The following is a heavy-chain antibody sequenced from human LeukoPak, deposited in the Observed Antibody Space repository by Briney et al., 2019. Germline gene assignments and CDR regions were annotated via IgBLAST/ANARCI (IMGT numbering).Heavy chain of an antibody. CDR2: ISGGGST. CDR3: ARGGDTIGSIRSPFDI. CDR1: GFTVSDNY. D-gene: IGHD3-22*01. V-gene: IGHV3-53*01. J-gene: IGHJ3*02. Sequence: GGSLRLSCAASGFTVSDNYSSWVRQAPGKGLEWVSAISGGGSTYYADSVKGRFIISRDNSKNTVYLQLNSLRAEDTAVYYCARGGDTIGSIRSPFDIWGQGTMVTVSS.